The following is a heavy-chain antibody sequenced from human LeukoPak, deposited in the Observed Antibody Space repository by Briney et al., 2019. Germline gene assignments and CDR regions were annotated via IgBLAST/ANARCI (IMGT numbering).Heavy chain of an antibody. J-gene: IGHJ3*02. Sequence: RPSETLSLTCTVSGGSISSSGYYWGWIRQPPGKGLEWIGSIYYSGSTYYNPSLKSRVTISVDTSKNQFSLKLSSVTAADTAVYYCARLATNYYDSSRFHSGGAFDIWGQGTMVTVST. CDR1: GGSISSSGYY. CDR3: ARLATNYYDSSRFHSGGAFDI. CDR2: IYYSGST. D-gene: IGHD3-22*01. V-gene: IGHV4-39*01.